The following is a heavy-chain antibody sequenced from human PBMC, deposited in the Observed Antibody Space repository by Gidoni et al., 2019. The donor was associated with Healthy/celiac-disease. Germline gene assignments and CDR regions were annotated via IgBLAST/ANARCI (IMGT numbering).Heavy chain of an antibody. CDR1: GFTFSNAW. V-gene: IGHV3-15*01. J-gene: IGHJ4*02. Sequence: EVQLVESGGGLLKPVGSLRLSCAASGFTFSNAWMRWVRQAPGKGLEWVGHSKSKTDGVTTDYVAPVKGRFTSSRDDSKNTLYLQMNSLKTEDTAVYYCTTEGGTDGNGFFVYWGQGTLVTVSS. CDR2: SKSKTDGVTT. D-gene: IGHD1-1*01. CDR3: TTEGGTDGNGFFVY.